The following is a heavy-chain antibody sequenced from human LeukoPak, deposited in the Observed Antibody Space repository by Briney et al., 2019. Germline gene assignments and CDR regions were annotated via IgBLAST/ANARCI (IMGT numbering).Heavy chain of an antibody. Sequence: SETLSLTCTVSGCSTSSGGYYWSWIRQHPGKGLEWIGYIYYSGSTYYNPSLKSRVTISVDTSKNQFSLKLSSVTAADTAVYYCARGTGVVVPAATFGEANTYYFDYWGQGTLVTVSS. D-gene: IGHD2-2*01. CDR3: ARGTGVVVPAATFGEANTYYFDY. V-gene: IGHV4-31*03. J-gene: IGHJ4*02. CDR2: IYYSGST. CDR1: GCSTSSGGYY.